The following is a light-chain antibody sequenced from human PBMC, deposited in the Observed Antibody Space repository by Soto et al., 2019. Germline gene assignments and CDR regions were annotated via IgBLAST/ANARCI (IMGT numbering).Light chain of an antibody. V-gene: IGLV2-23*01. CDR1: SSDVGSYTF. CDR2: EAT. CDR3: CSYAGSMTWV. Sequence: QSVLTQPASVSGSPGQSITISCTGSSSDVGSYTFVSWYQHHPGKAPKLMIYEATKRPSGVSHRFSGSKSGNTASLTISGLQAEDEGEYYCCSYAGSMTWVFGGGTQLTVL. J-gene: IGLJ3*02.